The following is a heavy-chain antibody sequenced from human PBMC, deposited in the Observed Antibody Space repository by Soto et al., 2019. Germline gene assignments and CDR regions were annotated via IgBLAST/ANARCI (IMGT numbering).Heavy chain of an antibody. CDR2: ISSSSSYI. J-gene: IGHJ5*02. V-gene: IGHV3-21*01. CDR1: GFTFGSYS. CDR3: ARVIGYCSSTSCYYIDP. Sequence: VGSLRLSCAASGFTFGSYSMNWVRQAPGKGLEWVSSISSSSSYIYYADSVKGRFTISRDNAKNSLYLQMNSLRAEDTAVYYCARVIGYCSSTSCYYIDPWGQGTLVTVSS. D-gene: IGHD2-2*01.